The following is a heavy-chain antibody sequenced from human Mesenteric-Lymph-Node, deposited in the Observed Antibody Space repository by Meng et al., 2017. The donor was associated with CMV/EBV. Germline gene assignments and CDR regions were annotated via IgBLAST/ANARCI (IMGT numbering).Heavy chain of an antibody. CDR1: NESVSGYY. V-gene: IGHV4-34*01. J-gene: IGHJ4*02. Sequence: SETLSLTCTVYNESVSGYYWSWIRQPPGKGLEWIGEINHRGSTNYKPSLKSRVTISVDTSKNQFSLRLTSVTAADTAVYYCARAKDFDYWGPGTLVTVSS. CDR3: ARAKDFDY. CDR2: INHRGST.